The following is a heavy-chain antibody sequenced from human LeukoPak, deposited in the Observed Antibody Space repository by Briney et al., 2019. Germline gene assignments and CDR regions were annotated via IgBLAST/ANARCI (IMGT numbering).Heavy chain of an antibody. J-gene: IGHJ4*02. CDR2: IKQDGSEQ. CDR3: TSRPPLYYYDSSEIDY. V-gene: IGHV3-7*03. CDR1: GFTFSNYW. D-gene: IGHD3-22*01. Sequence: GGSLRLSCAAYGFTFSNYWMNWVRQAPGKGLEWVANIKQDGSEQYYVDSVKGRFTISRDNAKNSLYLQMNSLKTEDTAVYYCTSRPPLYYYDSSEIDYWGQGTLVTVSS.